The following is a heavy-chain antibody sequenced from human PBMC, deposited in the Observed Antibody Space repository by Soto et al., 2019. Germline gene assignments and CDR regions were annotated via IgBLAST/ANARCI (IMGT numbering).Heavy chain of an antibody. J-gene: IGHJ4*02. CDR2: IRGSGGST. Sequence: GGSLRLSCAASGFTFSSYAMSWVRQAPGKGLEWVSAIRGSGGSTYYADAVKGRFTITRDNSKNTLYLQMDSLRAEDTAVYYCAKDGDFAARSYFDYWGQGTLVTVSS. CDR1: GFTFSSYA. D-gene: IGHD6-6*01. CDR3: AKDGDFAARSYFDY. V-gene: IGHV3-23*01.